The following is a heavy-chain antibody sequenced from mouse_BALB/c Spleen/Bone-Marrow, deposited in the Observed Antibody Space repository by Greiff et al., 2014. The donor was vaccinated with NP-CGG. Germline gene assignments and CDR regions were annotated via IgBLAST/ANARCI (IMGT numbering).Heavy chain of an antibody. Sequence: LMESGPELVKPGASVKISCKASGYTFTDYYINWVKQKPGQGLEWIGWIYPGSGNTKYNEKFKGKATLTVDTSSSTAYMQLSSLTSEDTAVYFCARILYWYFDVWGAGTTVTVSS. J-gene: IGHJ1*01. CDR3: ARILYWYFDV. CDR1: GYTFTDYY. CDR2: IYPGSGNT. V-gene: IGHV1-84*02.